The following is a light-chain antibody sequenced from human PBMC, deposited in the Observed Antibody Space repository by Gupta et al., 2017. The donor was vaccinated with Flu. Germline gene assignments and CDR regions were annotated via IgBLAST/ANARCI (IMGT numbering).Light chain of an antibody. CDR3: HHHENLPPFI. J-gene: IGKJ2*01. CDR2: DAS. Sequence: DIQMTQSPSSLSASVGDRGTSTCQASQDIRNYLIWYKQKPGKAPKLLIYDASNWETGVPSRFGGSGYGKHXPFTISXRQQEDFASYYSHHHENLPPFIFGXGTKLDIK. V-gene: IGKV1-33*01. CDR1: QDIRNY.